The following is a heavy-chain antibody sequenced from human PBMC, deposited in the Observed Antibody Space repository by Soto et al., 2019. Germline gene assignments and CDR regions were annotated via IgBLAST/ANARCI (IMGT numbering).Heavy chain of an antibody. V-gene: IGHV3-15*01. CDR1: GFTLSNAW. Sequence: ESGGGLVKPGGSLRLSCAASGFTLSNAWMSWVRQGPGKGLEWLGRIKSKADGGTTDYAAPGEGRFTISREDAKNMLYLQMNSLKTEDTGVYYCTPDSSSWAYSNYHHMNVWGQGTTVTVSS. J-gene: IGHJ6*02. D-gene: IGHD2-2*01. CDR2: IKSKADGGTT. CDR3: TPDSSSWAYSNYHHMNV.